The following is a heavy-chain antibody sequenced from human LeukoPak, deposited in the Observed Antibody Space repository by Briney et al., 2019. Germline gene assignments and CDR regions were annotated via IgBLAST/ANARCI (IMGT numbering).Heavy chain of an antibody. V-gene: IGHV1-2*02. CDR1: GYTFIFHY. CDR2: VNPRSGGT. D-gene: IGHD6-25*01. Sequence: ASVKVSCKASGYTFIFHYIHWVRQVHGQGLEWMGWVNPRSGGTNYAQKFHDRVTMTGDTSISTAYMDLSSLRSDDTAVYYCARTRSGKPDFWGQGTLVTVSS. CDR3: ARTRSGKPDF. J-gene: IGHJ4*02.